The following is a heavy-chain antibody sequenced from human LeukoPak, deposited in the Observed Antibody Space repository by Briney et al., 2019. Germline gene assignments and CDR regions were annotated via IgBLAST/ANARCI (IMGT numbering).Heavy chain of an antibody. CDR1: GFTVSYNY. V-gene: IGHV3-23*01. J-gene: IGHJ4*02. CDR3: AKGGVYGDYYFDY. CDR2: ISGSGGDT. D-gene: IGHD4-17*01. Sequence: GGSLRLSCAASGFTVSYNYMNWVRQAPGKGLEWVSVISGSGGDTYYADSVKGRFTISGDNSKNTVYLQMNSLRAEDTALYYCAKGGVYGDYYFDYWGQGTLVTVSS.